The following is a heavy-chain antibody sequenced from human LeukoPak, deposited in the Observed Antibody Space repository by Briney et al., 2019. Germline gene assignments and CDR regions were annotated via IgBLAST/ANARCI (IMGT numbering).Heavy chain of an antibody. CDR3: ARPPYPSSGTYYFYY. Sequence: SETLSLTCAVYGGSFSGYYWSWIRQPPGKGLEWIGEINHSGSTNYNPSLKSRVTISVDTSKNQFSLKLSSVTAADTAVYYCARPPYPSSGTYYFYYWGQGTLVTVSS. CDR2: INHSGST. V-gene: IGHV4-34*01. J-gene: IGHJ4*02. D-gene: IGHD3-10*01. CDR1: GGSFSGYY.